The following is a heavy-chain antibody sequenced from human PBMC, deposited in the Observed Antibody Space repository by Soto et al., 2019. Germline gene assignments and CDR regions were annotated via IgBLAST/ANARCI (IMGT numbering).Heavy chain of an antibody. CDR1: GFGFSSYR. J-gene: IGHJ4*02. D-gene: IGHD4-17*01. CDR2: ISSSIVSH. V-gene: IGHV3-21*01. Sequence: EVQLEESGGGLVKPGGSLRLSCAASGFGFSSYRMPWVRQAPGKGLEWVSSISSSIVSHYYADSVKGRFTISRDNAKNSLYMQMNSLRVEDTAVYYCASAFNYGDLYYLDYWGQGTLVTVSS. CDR3: ASAFNYGDLYYLDY.